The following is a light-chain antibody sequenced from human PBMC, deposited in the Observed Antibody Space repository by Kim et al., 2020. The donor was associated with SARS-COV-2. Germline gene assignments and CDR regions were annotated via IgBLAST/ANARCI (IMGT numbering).Light chain of an antibody. CDR2: YDS. V-gene: IGLV3-21*01. Sequence: PGKTARITCGGKNIGSKSVHWYQQKPGQAPVLVIYYDSDRPSGIPERFSGSNSGNTATLTISRVEAGDEADYYCQVWESSSGHPYVFGTGTKVTVL. CDR1: NIGSKS. J-gene: IGLJ1*01. CDR3: QVWESSSGHPYV.